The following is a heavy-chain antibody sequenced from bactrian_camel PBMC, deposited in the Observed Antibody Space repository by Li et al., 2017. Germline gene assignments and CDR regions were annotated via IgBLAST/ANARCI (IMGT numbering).Heavy chain of an antibody. CDR3: GALTGICGTGY. D-gene: IGHD7*01. J-gene: IGHJ6*01. Sequence: HVLLVESGGGSVQAGGSLKLSCSAPARILRSCTTGWFRQAPGKERELVSSINNSGVTRYGESVKGRFTIALEDTKNTLTLQMTNLKIEDSGTYYCGALTGICGTGYWGQGTQVTVS. CDR1: ARILRSCT. CDR2: INNSGVT. V-gene: IGHV3S55*01.